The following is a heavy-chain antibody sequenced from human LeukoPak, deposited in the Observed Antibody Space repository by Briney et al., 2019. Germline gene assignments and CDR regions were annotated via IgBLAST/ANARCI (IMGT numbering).Heavy chain of an antibody. CDR1: GGSFSGYY. J-gene: IGHJ6*02. V-gene: IGHV4-34*01. CDR3: ARGRISSYGTIYYYYYGMDV. D-gene: IGHD2-2*01. Sequence: SETLSLTWAVYGGSFSGYYWSWIRQPPGKGLEWIGEIKNSGSTNYNPSLKSRSTISVDTSKNQFSLKLSDVTAADTAVYFCARGRISSYGTIYYYYYGMDVWGQGTTVTVSS. CDR2: IKNSGST.